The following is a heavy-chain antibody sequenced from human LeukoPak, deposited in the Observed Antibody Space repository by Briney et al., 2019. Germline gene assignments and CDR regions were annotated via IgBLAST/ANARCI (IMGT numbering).Heavy chain of an antibody. CDR3: ARGSYSSGWYRDDY. CDR1: GGSISSSY. J-gene: IGHJ4*02. D-gene: IGHD6-19*01. Sequence: PSETLSLTCTVSGGSISSSYWSWIRQPPGKGLEWIGYIYYSGGTNYNPSLKSRVTISVDTSQYQFSLNLSSVTAADTAVYYCARGSYSSGWYRDDYWGQGTLVTVSS. V-gene: IGHV4-59*01. CDR2: IYYSGGT.